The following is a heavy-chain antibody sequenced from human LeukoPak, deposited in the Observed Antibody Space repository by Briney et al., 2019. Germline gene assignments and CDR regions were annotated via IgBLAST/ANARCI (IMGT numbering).Heavy chain of an antibody. CDR3: AKGSTSRYAGPSDY. J-gene: IGHJ4*02. V-gene: IGHV3-23*01. Sequence: GGSLRLSCAASGFTLSSYAMSWVRQAPGKGLEWVSGISGSGGSTYYADSVKGRFTISRDNSKNTLYLQMNSLRAEDTAVYYCAKGSTSRYAGPSDYWGQGTLVTVSS. D-gene: IGHD6-13*01. CDR1: GFTLSSYA. CDR2: ISGSGGST.